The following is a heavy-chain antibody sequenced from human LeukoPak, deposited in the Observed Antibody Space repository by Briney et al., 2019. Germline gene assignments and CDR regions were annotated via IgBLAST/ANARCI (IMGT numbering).Heavy chain of an antibody. CDR2: TSADNGHT. V-gene: IGHV1-18*03. D-gene: IGHD3-10*02. CDR1: GYTFTSYG. CDR3: ARDYFSDYVFFF. Sequence: ASVKLSFKASGYTFTSYGISWVREAPGQGLEWMGFTSADNGHTNYVQKFQGRVTMTTDTSTNTAYMELRSLRFDDMAMYYYARDYFSDYVFFFWGEGTLITVSS. J-gene: IGHJ4*02.